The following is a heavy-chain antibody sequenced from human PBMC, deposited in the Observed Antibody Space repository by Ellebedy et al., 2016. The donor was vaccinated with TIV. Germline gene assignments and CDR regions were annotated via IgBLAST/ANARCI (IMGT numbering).Heavy chain of an antibody. CDR1: DGSISSSSYY. V-gene: IGHV4-39*01. Sequence: SETLSLXCTVSDGSISSSSYYWGWIRQPPGKGLEWIGSIYYSGSTYYNPSLKSRVTISVDTSKNQFSLKLSSVTAADTAVYYCARHDKGVLLWFGELLADAFDIWGQGTMVTVSS. CDR2: IYYSGST. D-gene: IGHD3-10*01. CDR3: ARHDKGVLLWFGELLADAFDI. J-gene: IGHJ3*02.